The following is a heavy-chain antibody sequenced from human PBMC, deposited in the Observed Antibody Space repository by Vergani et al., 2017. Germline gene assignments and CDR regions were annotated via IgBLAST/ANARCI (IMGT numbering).Heavy chain of an antibody. J-gene: IGHJ6*02. CDR1: GFTLSSYS. V-gene: IGHV3-21*01. Sequence: EVQLVESGGGLVKPGGSLRLSGAASGFTLSSYSMNWVRQAPGKGLEWVSSISSSSSYIYYADSVKGRFTISRDNAKNSLYLQMNSLRAEDTAVYYCARRSPWYDRNMDVWGQGTTVTVSS. CDR3: ARRSPWYDRNMDV. D-gene: IGHD3-22*01. CDR2: ISSSSSYI.